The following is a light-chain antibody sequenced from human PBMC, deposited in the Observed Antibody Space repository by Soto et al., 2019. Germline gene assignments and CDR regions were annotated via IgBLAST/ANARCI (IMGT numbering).Light chain of an antibody. V-gene: IGLV3-21*02. CDR2: DDS. CDR1: NIGSKT. J-gene: IGLJ1*01. CDR3: QVWATGSYHYV. Sequence: SYELTQAPWGSVDPGQTGSITWWGNNIGSKTVHWYQQRPGQAPVLAVYDDSDRPSGIPERLSGSNSGNTATLTISRVEAGDAADYFCQVWATGSYHYVFATGTK.